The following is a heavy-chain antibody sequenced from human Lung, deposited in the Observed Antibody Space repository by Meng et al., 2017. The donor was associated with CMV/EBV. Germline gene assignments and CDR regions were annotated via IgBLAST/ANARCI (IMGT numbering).Heavy chain of an antibody. V-gene: IGHV4-4*02. D-gene: IGHD6-19*01. CDR2: IYHSGST. Sequence: GPGLVMLSGTLSLTSPVSGGSISSSNWWSWVRQPPGKGLEWIGEIYHSGSTNYNPSLKSRVTISVDKSKNQFSLKLSSVTAADTAVYYCASFPPPGKQWLVTDYWGQGTLVTVSS. CDR3: ASFPPPGKQWLVTDY. J-gene: IGHJ4*02. CDR1: GGSISSSNW.